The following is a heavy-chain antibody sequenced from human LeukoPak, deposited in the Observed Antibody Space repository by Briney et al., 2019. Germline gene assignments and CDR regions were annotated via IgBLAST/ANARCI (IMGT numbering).Heavy chain of an antibody. D-gene: IGHD6-19*01. CDR2: INHRGSA. Sequence: SETLSLTCAVSGGSFGGHSWTWNRRSPGKALEWVGEINHRGSAHYAQSLRSRVAISVDTAQNQFSLRLNSVTAADTGVYYCASGVVAGSLGGYYYYMDAWGKGTTVTVSS. J-gene: IGHJ6*03. CDR1: GGSFGGHS. V-gene: IGHV4-34*01. CDR3: ASGVVAGSLGGYYYYMDA.